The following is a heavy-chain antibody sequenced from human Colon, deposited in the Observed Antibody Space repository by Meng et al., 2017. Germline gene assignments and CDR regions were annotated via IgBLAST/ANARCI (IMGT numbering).Heavy chain of an antibody. V-gene: IGHV4-61*01. Sequence: VHLQGSGPGLGRPSATLSLPGTVSGGSVSSGSHYWSWIRQPPGKGLEWIGYIDYSRSINYYPSLKSRVTMSVDTSKNQFSLNLSSVTAADTAVYYCAGGPWELDYWGQGTLVTVSS. J-gene: IGHJ4*02. D-gene: IGHD1-26*01. CDR3: AGGPWELDY. CDR2: IDYSRSI. CDR1: GGSVSSGSHY.